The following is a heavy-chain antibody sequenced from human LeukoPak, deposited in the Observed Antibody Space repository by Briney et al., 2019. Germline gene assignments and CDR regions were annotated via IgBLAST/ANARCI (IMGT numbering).Heavy chain of an antibody. D-gene: IGHD6-6*01. J-gene: IGHJ4*02. CDR1: GDSISTCN. CDR2: IFYTGST. Sequence: SETLTLTCTDSGDSISTCNWSWIRQPPGKGLELFGYIFYTGSTNYNPSLKSRVTMSIDTSKNQFSLKLSSVTAADTAVYYCTRTYSSSSIDYWGQGALVTVSS. CDR3: TRTYSSSSIDY. V-gene: IGHV4-59*01.